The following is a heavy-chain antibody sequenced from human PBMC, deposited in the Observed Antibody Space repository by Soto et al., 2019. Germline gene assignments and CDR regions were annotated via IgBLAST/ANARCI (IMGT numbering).Heavy chain of an antibody. J-gene: IGHJ6*02. CDR2: INHSGST. CDR3: ARGNYYYGMDV. CDR1: GGSFSGYY. Sequence: QVQLQQWGAGLLKPSETLSLTCAVYGGSFSGYYWSWIRQPPGKGLEWIGEINHSGSTNYNPSLKLRVTISVDPSKNQFSLKLSSVTAADTAVYYCARGNYYYGMDVWGQGTTVTVSS. V-gene: IGHV4-34*01.